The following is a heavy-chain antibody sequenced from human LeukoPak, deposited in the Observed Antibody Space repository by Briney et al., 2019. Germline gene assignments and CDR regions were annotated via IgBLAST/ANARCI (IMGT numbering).Heavy chain of an antibody. Sequence: SQTLSLTCAVSGGSISSGGYSWSWIRQPPGKGLEWIGYIYHSGSTYYNPSLKSRVTISVDRSKNQFSLKLSSVTAADTAVYYCARVGSYYDSSGYLDWGQGTLVTVSS. CDR1: GGSISSGGYS. CDR2: IYHSGST. J-gene: IGHJ4*02. CDR3: ARVGSYYDSSGYLD. D-gene: IGHD3-22*01. V-gene: IGHV4-30-2*01.